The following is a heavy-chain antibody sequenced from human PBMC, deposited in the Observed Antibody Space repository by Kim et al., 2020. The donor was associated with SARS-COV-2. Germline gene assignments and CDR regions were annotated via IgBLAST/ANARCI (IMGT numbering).Heavy chain of an antibody. Sequence: GGSLRLSCAASGFTFSSYWMSWVRQAPGKGLEWVANIKQDGSEKYYVDSVKGRFTISRDNAKNSLYLQMNSLRAEDTAVYYCARDLYYGSGSFSNYFDYWGQGTLVTVSS. CDR2: IKQDGSEK. J-gene: IGHJ4*02. D-gene: IGHD3-10*01. CDR1: GFTFSSYW. V-gene: IGHV3-7*03. CDR3: ARDLYYGSGSFSNYFDY.